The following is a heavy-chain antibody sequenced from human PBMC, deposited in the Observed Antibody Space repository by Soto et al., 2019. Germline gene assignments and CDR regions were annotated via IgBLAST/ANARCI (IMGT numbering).Heavy chain of an antibody. V-gene: IGHV2-5*02. CDR2: IYWDDDK. CDR3: AHRQADSRGYYRQFAF. J-gene: IGHJ4*02. Sequence: QITLKESGPTLVKPTQTLTLTCTFSGFSFNLSGMSVGWIRQPPGQGLEWLALIYWDDDKRYSPSLKTRLAISKDASRNQVVLTMTDLDPVDTATYYCAHRQADSRGYYRQFAFWGQGTRVTVSS. D-gene: IGHD3-22*01. CDR1: GFSFNLSGMS.